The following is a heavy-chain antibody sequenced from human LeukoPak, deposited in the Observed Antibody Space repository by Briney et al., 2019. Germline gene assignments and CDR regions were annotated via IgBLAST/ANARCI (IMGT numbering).Heavy chain of an antibody. CDR2: ISDTGRTI. D-gene: IGHD2-21*01. CDR3: AKDQVISGSEASDI. CDR1: GFTFSDYY. V-gene: IGHV3-11*01. J-gene: IGHJ3*02. Sequence: PGGSLRLSCAASGFTFSDYYMTWVRQAPGKGLEWVSYISDTGRTIFYGDSVKGRFTISRDNAKNSFYLQMNSLRPEDTAVYYCAKDQVISGSEASDIWGQGTMVTVSS.